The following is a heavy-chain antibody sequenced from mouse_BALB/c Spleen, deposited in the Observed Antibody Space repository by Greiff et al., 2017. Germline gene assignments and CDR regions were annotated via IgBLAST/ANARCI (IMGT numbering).Heavy chain of an antibody. CDR2: ISDGGSYT. Sequence: EVMLVESGGGLVKPGGSLKLSCAASGFTFSDYYMYWVRQTPEKRLEWVATISDGGSYTYYPDSVKGRFTISRDNAKNNLYLQMSSLKSEDTAMYYCARDRGNYYDAMDYWGQGTSVTVSS. D-gene: IGHD2-1*01. V-gene: IGHV5-4*02. J-gene: IGHJ4*01. CDR3: ARDRGNYYDAMDY. CDR1: GFTFSDYY.